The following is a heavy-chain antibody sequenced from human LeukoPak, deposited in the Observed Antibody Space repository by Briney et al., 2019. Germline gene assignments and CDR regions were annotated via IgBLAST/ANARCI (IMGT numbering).Heavy chain of an antibody. CDR3: AKAHSSGWGYYYYMDV. V-gene: IGHV3-23*01. CDR2: ISPSGDIT. CDR1: GFTFSNHG. Sequence: GGSLRLSCAASGFTFSNHGINWVRQAPGKGLEWVSGISPSGDITYYTDSVQGRFTISRDNSKNRMYMQMNSLRAEDTAVYYCAKAHSSGWGYYYYMDVWGKGTTVTVSS. J-gene: IGHJ6*03. D-gene: IGHD6-19*01.